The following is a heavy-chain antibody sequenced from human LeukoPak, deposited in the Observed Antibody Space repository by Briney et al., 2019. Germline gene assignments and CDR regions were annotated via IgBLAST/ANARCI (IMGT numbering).Heavy chain of an antibody. CDR1: GGSISSYY. Sequence: SETLSLTCTVSGGSISSYYWSWIRQPPGKGLEWIGYIYYSGSTNYNPSLKSRVTISVDTSKNQFSLKLSSVTAADTAVYYCARRIYYGSGSYYPHYGMDVWGQGTTVTVSS. V-gene: IGHV4-59*08. CDR3: ARRIYYGSGSYYPHYGMDV. J-gene: IGHJ6*02. CDR2: IYYSGST. D-gene: IGHD3-10*01.